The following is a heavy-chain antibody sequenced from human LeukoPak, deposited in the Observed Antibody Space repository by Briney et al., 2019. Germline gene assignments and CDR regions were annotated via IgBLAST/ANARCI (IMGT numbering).Heavy chain of an antibody. D-gene: IGHD6-6*01. Sequence: GGSLRLSCAASGFTFSNSWMSWVRQAPGKGLEWVANIKQDGSQKYYVDSVKGRFTISRDNAKNSLYLQMNSLRAEDTAVYYCVRIAAGLDYWGQGTLVTVSS. CDR3: VRIAAGLDY. CDR2: IKQDGSQK. CDR1: GFTFSNSW. V-gene: IGHV3-7*03. J-gene: IGHJ4*02.